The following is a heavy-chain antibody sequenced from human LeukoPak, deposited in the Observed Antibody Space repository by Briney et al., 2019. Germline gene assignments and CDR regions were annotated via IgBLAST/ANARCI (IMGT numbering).Heavy chain of an antibody. CDR3: AKDQDPHSYGSGSYAPFDY. Sequence: GGSLRLSCVASGFSFTTHAMCWVRQAPGKGLEWVSHISGSGGSTKYSGSVKGRFTISRDNSKNTLYLQINSLGADDTAVYYCAKDQDPHSYGSGSYAPFDYWGQGTLVTVSS. D-gene: IGHD3-10*01. CDR1: GFSFTTHA. V-gene: IGHV3-23*01. CDR2: ISGSGGST. J-gene: IGHJ4*02.